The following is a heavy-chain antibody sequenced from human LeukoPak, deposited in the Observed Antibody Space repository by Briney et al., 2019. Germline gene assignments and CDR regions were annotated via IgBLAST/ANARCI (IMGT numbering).Heavy chain of an antibody. CDR3: ARLRFYGSGIGAYKMGPRNWFDP. D-gene: IGHD3-10*01. V-gene: IGHV4-39*07. J-gene: IGHJ5*02. CDR1: GGSISSSSYY. Sequence: SETLTLTCTVSGGSISSSSYYWGWIRQPPGKGLEWIGSIYYSGSTNYNPSLKSRVTISVDTSKNQFSLKLSSVTAADTAVYYCARLRFYGSGIGAYKMGPRNWFDPWGQGTLVTVSS. CDR2: IYYSGST.